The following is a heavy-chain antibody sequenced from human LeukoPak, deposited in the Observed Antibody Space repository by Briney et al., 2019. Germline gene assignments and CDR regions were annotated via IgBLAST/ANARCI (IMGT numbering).Heavy chain of an antibody. J-gene: IGHJ4*02. CDR3: AEARILTGYYNLDY. D-gene: IGHD3-9*01. CDR1: GGTFSSYA. Sequence: ASVKVSCKASGGTFSSYAISWVRRAPGQGLEWMGRIIPILGIANYAQKFQGRVTITADKSTSTAYMELSSLRSEDTAVYYCAEARILTGYYNLDYWGQGTLVTVSS. CDR2: IIPILGIA. V-gene: IGHV1-69*04.